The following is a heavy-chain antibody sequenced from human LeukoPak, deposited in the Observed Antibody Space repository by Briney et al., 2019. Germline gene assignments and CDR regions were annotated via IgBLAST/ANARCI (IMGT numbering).Heavy chain of an antibody. J-gene: IGHJ4*02. V-gene: IGHV3-15*01. CDR1: GFTFSNAW. CDR2: IKSKTDGGTT. CDR3: TTLLGYSSSWCGVPDGNLSDY. Sequence: GGSLRLSCAASGFTFSNAWMSWVRQAPGKGLEWVGRIKSKTDGGTTDYAAPVKGRFTISRDDSKNTLYLQMNSLKTEDTAVYYCTTLLGYSSSWCGVPDGNLSDYWGQGTLVTVSS. D-gene: IGHD6-13*01.